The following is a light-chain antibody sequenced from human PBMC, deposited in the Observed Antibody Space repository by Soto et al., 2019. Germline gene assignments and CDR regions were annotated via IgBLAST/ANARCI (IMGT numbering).Light chain of an antibody. V-gene: IGLV2-23*02. CDR3: CSYAGRV. CDR2: EVS. J-gene: IGLJ2*01. CDR1: SSDVGSYNL. Sequence: QSVLTQPASVSGSPGPSITISCTGTSSDVGSYNLVSWYQQHPGKAPKLMIYEVSKRPSGVSNRFSGSKSGNTASLTISGLQAEDEADYYCCSYAGRVFGGGTKLTVL.